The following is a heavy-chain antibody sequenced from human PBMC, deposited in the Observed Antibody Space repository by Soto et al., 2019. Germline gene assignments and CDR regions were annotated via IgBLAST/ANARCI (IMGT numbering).Heavy chain of an antibody. V-gene: IGHV1-3*01. CDR2: INAGNGNT. Sequence: GASVKVSWKASGNTFTSYAMHLGRQAPGQRLEWMGWINAGNGNTKYSQKFQGRVTITRDTSASSAYMELSSLRSEDTAVYYCARSSSSPRYNWFDPWGQGTLVTVSS. D-gene: IGHD6-6*01. J-gene: IGHJ5*02. CDR1: GNTFTSYA. CDR3: ARSSSSPRYNWFDP.